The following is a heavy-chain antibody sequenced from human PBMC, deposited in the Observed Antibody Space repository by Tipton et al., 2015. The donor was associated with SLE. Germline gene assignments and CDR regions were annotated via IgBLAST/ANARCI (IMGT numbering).Heavy chain of an antibody. CDR3: ARVLSRIFAILGTIYYYSSMDA. J-gene: IGHJ6*03. CDR1: GGSFSGYY. Sequence: TLSLTCAVYGGSFSGYYWSWIRQPPGKGLEWIGEINRSGSTNYNPSLKSRVTISVDTSKNQFSLKLTSVTAADTAVYYCARVLSRIFAILGTIYYYSSMDAWAKGPSFTV. CDR2: INRSGST. D-gene: IGHD3-10*01. V-gene: IGHV4-34*01.